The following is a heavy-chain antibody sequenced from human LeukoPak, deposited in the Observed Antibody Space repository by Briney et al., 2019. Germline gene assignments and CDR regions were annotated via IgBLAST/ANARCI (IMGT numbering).Heavy chain of an antibody. D-gene: IGHD6-13*01. CDR1: GYTFTGYY. CDR2: INPNSGGT. J-gene: IGHJ4*02. CDR3: ARAVSRLQQLVLDY. V-gene: IGHV1-2*02. Sequence: ASVKVSCKASGYTFTGYYMHWVRQAPGQGLEWMGWINPNSGGTNYAQKFQGRVTMTRDTSISTAYMEPSRLRSDDTAVYYCARAVSRLQQLVLDYWGQGTLVTVSS.